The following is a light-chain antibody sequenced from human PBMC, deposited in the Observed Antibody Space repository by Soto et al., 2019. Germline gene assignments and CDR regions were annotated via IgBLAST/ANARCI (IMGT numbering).Light chain of an antibody. V-gene: IGLV2-8*01. J-gene: IGLJ1*01. CDR1: SSDVGGYNH. CDR3: ASYAGSNNSV. Sequence: QSVLTQPPSASGSPGQSVTISCTGTSSDVGGYNHVSWYQQNPGKAPKLMIYDVSKRPSGVPDRFSGSKSGNTASLTISGLQAEDGADYYCASYAGSNNSVFGTGTKLTVL. CDR2: DVS.